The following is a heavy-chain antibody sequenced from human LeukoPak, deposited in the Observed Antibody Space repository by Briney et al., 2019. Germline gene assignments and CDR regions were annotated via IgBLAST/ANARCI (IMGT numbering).Heavy chain of an antibody. Sequence: ASVKVSCKASGGTFSSYAISWVRQAPGQGLEWMGGIIPIFGQPNYAQKFQGRVTITTDESTSTAYMELSSLRSEDTAVYYCARSKYYDFWSGPYPIYYYYYYMDVWGKGTTVTVSS. CDR2: IIPIFGQP. J-gene: IGHJ6*03. V-gene: IGHV1-69*05. CDR1: GGTFSSYA. D-gene: IGHD3-3*01. CDR3: ARSKYYDFWSGPYPIYYYYYYMDV.